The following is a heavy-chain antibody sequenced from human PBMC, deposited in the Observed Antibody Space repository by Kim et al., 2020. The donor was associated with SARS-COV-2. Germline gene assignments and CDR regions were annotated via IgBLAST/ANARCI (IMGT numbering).Heavy chain of an antibody. J-gene: IGHJ1*01. D-gene: IGHD3-22*01. CDR3: AREGDSSGYYFAEYFQH. Sequence: GGSLRLSCAASGFTFSSYAMHWVRQAPGKGLEWVAVISYDGSNKYYADSVKGRFTISRDNSKNTLYLQMNSLRAEDTAVYYCAREGDSSGYYFAEYFQHWGQGTLVTVSS. CDR2: ISYDGSNK. CDR1: GFTFSSYA. V-gene: IGHV3-30-3*01.